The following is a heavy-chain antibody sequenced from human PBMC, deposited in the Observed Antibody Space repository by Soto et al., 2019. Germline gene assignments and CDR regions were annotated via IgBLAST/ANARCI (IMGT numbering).Heavy chain of an antibody. D-gene: IGHD5-12*01. CDR2: ISANNGNT. J-gene: IGHJ4*02. Sequence: QVQLVQSGAEVKKPGASVKVSCKASGYTFTSYGINWVRQAPGQGLEWMGWISANNGNTHYAQKLQGRVTMTTDTSTSTAHMELRSLRSDDTAVYYCARVQSGYDFAYWRQGTLVTVSS. CDR3: ARVQSGYDFAY. V-gene: IGHV1-18*01. CDR1: GYTFTSYG.